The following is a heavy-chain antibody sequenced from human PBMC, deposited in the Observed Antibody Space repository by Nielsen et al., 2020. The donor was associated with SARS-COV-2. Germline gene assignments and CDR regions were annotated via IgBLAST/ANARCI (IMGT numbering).Heavy chain of an antibody. V-gene: IGHV3-21*01. CDR1: GFTFSSYT. CDR2: ISSSGYYI. CDR3: ARELGDCSGGSCFL. J-gene: IGHJ4*02. D-gene: IGHD2-15*01. Sequence: GESLKISCVVSGFTFSSYTMNWVRQAPGKGLEWVSSISSSGYYIYYADSVKGRFTISRDNAKNSLSLQMNSLRAEDTAVYYCARELGDCSGGSCFLWGQGILVTVSS.